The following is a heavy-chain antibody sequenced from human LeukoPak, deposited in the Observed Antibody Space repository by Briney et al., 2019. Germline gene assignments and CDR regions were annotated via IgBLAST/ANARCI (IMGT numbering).Heavy chain of an antibody. J-gene: IGHJ3*02. D-gene: IGHD6-13*01. Sequence: PGGSLRLSCAASGFTFSSYWMHWVRQAPGKGLVWVSRINTDGSSTSYADSVKGRFTISRDNAKNTLYLQMNSLRAEDTAVYYCARVEIAAADDAFDIWAKGQWSPSLQ. CDR2: INTDGSST. V-gene: IGHV3-74*01. CDR1: GFTFSSYW. CDR3: ARVEIAAADDAFDI.